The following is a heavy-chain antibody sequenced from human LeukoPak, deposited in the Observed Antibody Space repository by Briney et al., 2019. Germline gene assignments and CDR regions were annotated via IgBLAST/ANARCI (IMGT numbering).Heavy chain of an antibody. J-gene: IGHJ6*02. V-gene: IGHV4-4*07. CDR1: GGSIHSYY. Sequence: KPSETLSLTCNVSGGSIHSYYWHWIRQPAGKGLEWIGRVYTSGRTIYNPSLKSRVTISVDTSKNQFSLKLSSVTAADTAVYYCAREIRIGTSHYYYGMDVWGQGTTVTVSS. D-gene: IGHD1-1*01. CDR2: VYTSGRT. CDR3: AREIRIGTSHYYYGMDV.